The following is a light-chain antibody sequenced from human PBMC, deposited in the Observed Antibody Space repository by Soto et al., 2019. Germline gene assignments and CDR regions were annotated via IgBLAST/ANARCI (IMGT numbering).Light chain of an antibody. V-gene: IGKV1-39*01. CDR2: DTS. CDR1: QSISNS. Sequence: DIQMTQSPSSLSASIGDRVTITCRATQSISNSLNWYQQKPGKTPNLLIYDTSTLEGGVPSRFSGSGSGTAFTPTIISLQPEDSATYFCQESHNSLWGTFGQGTKVEI. CDR3: QESHNSLWGT. J-gene: IGKJ1*01.